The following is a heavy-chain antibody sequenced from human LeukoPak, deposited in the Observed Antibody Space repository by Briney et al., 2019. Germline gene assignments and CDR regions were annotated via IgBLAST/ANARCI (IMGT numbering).Heavy chain of an antibody. D-gene: IGHD3-10*01. CDR2: ISGDGSTT. CDR3: AREVTYYFASGRSSPGDY. V-gene: IGHV3-74*01. CDR1: GFTFDDYG. Sequence: PGGSLRLSCAASGFTFDDYGMSWVRQGPGEGLVWVSRISGDGSTTNYADSVKGRFTISRDNAKNTLYLQMNSLRVEDTAVYYCAREVTYYFASGRSSPGDYWGQGTLVTVSS. J-gene: IGHJ4*02.